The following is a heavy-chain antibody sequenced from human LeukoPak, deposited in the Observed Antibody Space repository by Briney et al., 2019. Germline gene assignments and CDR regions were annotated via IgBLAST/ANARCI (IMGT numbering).Heavy chain of an antibody. V-gene: IGHV3-30*18. D-gene: IGHD1-26*01. J-gene: IGHJ4*02. Sequence: GGSLRLSCAASGFNFSTYGMHWVRQAPGKGLEWVALISYDGSNKSYADSQKGRFTISRDNSKNTLYLQMNSLRPEDTAVYYCAKDRYSGSYQRVFDYWGQGTLVTVSS. CDR3: AKDRYSGSYQRVFDY. CDR2: ISYDGSNK. CDR1: GFNFSTYG.